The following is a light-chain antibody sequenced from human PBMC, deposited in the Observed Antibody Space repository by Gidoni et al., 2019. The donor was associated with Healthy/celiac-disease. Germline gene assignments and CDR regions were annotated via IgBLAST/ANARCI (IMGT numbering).Light chain of an antibody. V-gene: IGLV3-19*01. CDR3: NSRDSSGNLWV. J-gene: IGLJ3*02. CDR2: GKN. CDR1: SLRSYY. Sequence: SSELTQDPAVSVALGQTVRITCQGDSLRSYYASWYQQKPVLDPVLVIYGKNNRPSGIPDRFSGSSSGNTASLTITGAQAEDEADYYCNSRDSSGNLWVFGGGTKLTVL.